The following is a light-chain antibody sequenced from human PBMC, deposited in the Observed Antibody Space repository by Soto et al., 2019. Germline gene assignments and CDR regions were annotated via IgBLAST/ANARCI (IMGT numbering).Light chain of an antibody. Sequence: ELVMTQSPATLSVSPGERAILSCRASQSVSSNLAWYQQKPGQAPRLLIYHVSTRATGVPARFSGSGSETEFTLTISSLQPEDFAVYSCQQYNNWPPWTFGQGTKVDIK. V-gene: IGKV3-15*01. CDR1: QSVSSN. CDR3: QQYNNWPPWT. CDR2: HVS. J-gene: IGKJ1*01.